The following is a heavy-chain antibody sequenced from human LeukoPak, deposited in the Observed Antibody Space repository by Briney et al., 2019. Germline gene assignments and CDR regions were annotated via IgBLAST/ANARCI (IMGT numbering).Heavy chain of an antibody. CDR2: IYYSGST. D-gene: IGHD5-24*01. Sequence: SETLSLTCTVSGGSISSGGYYWSWIRQHPGKGLECIGYIYYSGSTYYNPSLKSRVTISVDTSKNQFSLKLSSVTAADTAVYYCARERWVYDWFDPWGQGTLVTVSS. CDR1: GGSISSGGYY. V-gene: IGHV4-31*03. J-gene: IGHJ5*02. CDR3: ARERWVYDWFDP.